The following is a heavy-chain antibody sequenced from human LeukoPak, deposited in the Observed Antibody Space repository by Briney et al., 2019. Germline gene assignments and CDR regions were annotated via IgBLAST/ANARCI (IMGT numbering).Heavy chain of an antibody. CDR3: ARQDFWSGYYRESGAFDI. D-gene: IGHD3-3*01. CDR1: GGSISSYY. J-gene: IGHJ3*02. V-gene: IGHV4-59*08. CDR2: IYYSGRT. Sequence: KASETLSLTCTVSGGSISSYYWSWIRQPPGKGLEWIGYIYYSGRTNYNPSLKSRVTISVDTSKNQFSLKLSSVTAADTAVYYCARQDFWSGYYRESGAFDIWGQGTMVTVSS.